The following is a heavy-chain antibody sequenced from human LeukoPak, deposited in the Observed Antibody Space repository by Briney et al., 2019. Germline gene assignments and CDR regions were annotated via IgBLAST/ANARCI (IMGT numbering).Heavy chain of an antibody. CDR1: GFTFSSYW. CDR2: IKQDGSEK. CDR3: ARDIGIGSWYEGVY. D-gene: IGHD6-13*01. Sequence: PGGSLRLSCAASGFTFSSYWMSWVRQAPGKGLEWVANIKQDGSEKYYVDSVKGRFTISRDNAKNSLYLQMNSLRAEDTAVYYCARDIGIGSWYEGVYWGQGTLVTVSS. V-gene: IGHV3-7*01. J-gene: IGHJ4*02.